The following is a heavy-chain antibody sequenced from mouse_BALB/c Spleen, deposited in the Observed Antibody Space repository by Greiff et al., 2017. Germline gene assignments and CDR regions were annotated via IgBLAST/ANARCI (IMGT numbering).Heavy chain of an antibody. D-gene: IGHD2-4*01. CDR2: IWGDGST. Sequence: VQLQQSGPGLVAPSQSLSITCTVSGFSFTGYGVNWVRQPPGKGLEWLGMIWGDGSTDYNSALKSRLSISKDNTKSQVFLKMNSLQTDDTARYYCASFYYDYSGLAYWGQGTLVTVSA. CDR1: GFSFTGYG. V-gene: IGHV2-6-7*01. CDR3: ASFYYDYSGLAY. J-gene: IGHJ3*01.